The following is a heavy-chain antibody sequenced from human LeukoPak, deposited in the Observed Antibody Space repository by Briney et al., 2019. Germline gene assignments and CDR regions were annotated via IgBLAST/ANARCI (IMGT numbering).Heavy chain of an antibody. CDR3: ARIFFQAVAGDY. CDR1: GFIFSSYA. J-gene: IGHJ4*02. D-gene: IGHD6-19*01. CDR2: ISYDGSNK. Sequence: GGSLRLSCAASGFIFSSYAMHWVRQAPGKGLEWVAVISYDGSNKYYADSVKGRFTISRGNSKNTLYLQMNSLRAEDTAVYYCARIFFQAVAGDYWGQGTLVTVSS. V-gene: IGHV3-30*04.